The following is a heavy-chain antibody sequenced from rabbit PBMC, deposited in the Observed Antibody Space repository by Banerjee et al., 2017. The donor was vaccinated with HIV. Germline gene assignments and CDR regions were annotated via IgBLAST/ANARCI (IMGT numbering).Heavy chain of an antibody. CDR1: GFSFSSSYW. CDR2: IYAGSSGIP. V-gene: IGHV1S40*01. J-gene: IGHJ4*01. CDR3: ARSGYVGYGYSTDLDL. Sequence: QSLEESGEDLVKPGASLTLTCTASGFSFSSSYWICWVRQAPGKGLEWIACIYAGSSGIPYYANWAKGRFTISKTSSTTVTLQMTSLTAADTATYFCARSGYVGYGYSTDLDLWGPGTLVTVS. D-gene: IGHD7-1*01.